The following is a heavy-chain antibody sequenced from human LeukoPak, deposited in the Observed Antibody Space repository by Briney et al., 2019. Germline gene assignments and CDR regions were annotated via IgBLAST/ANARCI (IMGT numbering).Heavy chain of an antibody. V-gene: IGHV4-34*01. D-gene: IGHD6-13*01. CDR3: ARARKQQLVRQRFYYYYYMDV. CDR2: INHSGST. Sequence: SETLSLTSAIHGGSFSGYNSSWIRYPPHKELHPIRQINHSGSTNYNPSLKSRVTISVDTSKNQFSLKLSSVTAADTAVYYCARARKQQLVRQRFYYYYYMDVWGKGTTVTASS. J-gene: IGHJ6*03. CDR1: GGSFSGYN.